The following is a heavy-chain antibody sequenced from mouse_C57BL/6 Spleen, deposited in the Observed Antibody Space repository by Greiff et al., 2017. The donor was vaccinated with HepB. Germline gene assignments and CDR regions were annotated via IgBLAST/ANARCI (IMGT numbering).Heavy chain of an antibody. J-gene: IGHJ2*01. Sequence: EVQLQQSGPELVKPGASVKISCKASGYTFTDYYMNWVKQSHGQSLEWIGDINPNNGGTSYNEKFKGKATLTVDTSSSTAYMELRSLTSEDSAVYYCGRGGAGDFDDWGQGTTLTVSS. CDR1: GYTFTDYY. CDR3: GRGGAGDFDD. V-gene: IGHV1-26*01. CDR2: INPNNGGT.